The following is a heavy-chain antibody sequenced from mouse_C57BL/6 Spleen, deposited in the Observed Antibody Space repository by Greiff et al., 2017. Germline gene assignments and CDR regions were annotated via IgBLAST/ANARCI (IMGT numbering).Heavy chain of an antibody. CDR3: ASIYYAYGEGFAY. CDR1: GFTFSSYA. CDR2: ISDGGSYT. D-gene: IGHD2-2*01. Sequence: EVKLMESGGGLVKPGGSLKLSCAASGFTFSSYAMSWVRQTPEKRLEWVATISDGGSYTYYPANVKGRFTISRDNAKNNLYLQMSHLESYDTAMYYCASIYYAYGEGFAYWGQGTLVTVSA. V-gene: IGHV5-4*03. J-gene: IGHJ3*01.